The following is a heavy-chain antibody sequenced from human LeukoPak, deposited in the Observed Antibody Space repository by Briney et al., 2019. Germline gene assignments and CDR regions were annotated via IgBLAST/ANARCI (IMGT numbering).Heavy chain of an antibody. CDR1: GESLGTFY. D-gene: IGHD2-15*01. V-gene: IGHV4-4*07. Sequence: SETLSLTCTVSGESLGTFYWSWIRQPAGQGLEYIGRIHTTGYTNYKPSLKSRVTMSVDSSKNQFSLTLRPVTATDTAIYYCARAHSGLYLDSWGQGTLVTVSS. CDR3: ARAHSGLYLDS. J-gene: IGHJ4*02. CDR2: IHTTGYT.